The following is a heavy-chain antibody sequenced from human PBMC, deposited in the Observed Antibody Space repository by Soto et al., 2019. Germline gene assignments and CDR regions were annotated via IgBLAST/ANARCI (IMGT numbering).Heavy chain of an antibody. CDR2: INSDGSST. CDR3: AREGDYGDDVAQALDY. J-gene: IGHJ4*02. Sequence: EVQLVESGGGLVQPGGSLRLSCAASGFTFSSYWMHWVRQAPGKGLVWVSRINSDGSSTSYADSVKGRFTISRDNAKNTLDRQMNSLRAEDTAVYYCAREGDYGDDVAQALDYWGQGTLVTVSS. CDR1: GFTFSSYW. D-gene: IGHD4-17*01. V-gene: IGHV3-74*01.